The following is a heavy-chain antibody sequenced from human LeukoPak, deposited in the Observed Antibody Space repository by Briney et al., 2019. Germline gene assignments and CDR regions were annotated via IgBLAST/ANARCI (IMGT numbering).Heavy chain of an antibody. V-gene: IGHV1-2*02. J-gene: IGHJ4*02. CDR2: INPNSGDT. Sequence: GASVKVSCKASGYTFTDYYVNWVRQAPGQGLEWMGWINPNSGDTNYAKTFQGRVTMTRDTSISTAYMELNRLRSDDTAVYYCARRYNILTGFLFWGQGTLVTVSS. CDR1: GYTFTDYY. CDR3: ARRYNILTGFLF. D-gene: IGHD3-9*01.